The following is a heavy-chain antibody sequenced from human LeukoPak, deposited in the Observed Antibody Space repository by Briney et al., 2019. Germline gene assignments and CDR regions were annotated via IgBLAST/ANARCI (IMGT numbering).Heavy chain of an antibody. CDR1: GFTFSSYA. V-gene: IGHV3-23*01. Sequence: PGGSLRLSCGGSGFTFSSYAMSWVRQAPGKGLEWVSAISGSGSNTHYADSVKGRFTISRDNAKNSLYLQMNSLRAEDTAVYYCARDPPYYDSSGYYYDYWGQGTLVTVSS. CDR3: ARDPPYYDSSGYYYDY. J-gene: IGHJ4*02. D-gene: IGHD3-22*01. CDR2: ISGSGSNT.